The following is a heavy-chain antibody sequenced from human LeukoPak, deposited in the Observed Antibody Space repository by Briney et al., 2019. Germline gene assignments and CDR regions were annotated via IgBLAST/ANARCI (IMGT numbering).Heavy chain of an antibody. CDR2: IYTSGST. CDR1: GGPISSGSYY. CDR3: ASEYYDFWSGYRSGFIDY. D-gene: IGHD3-3*01. V-gene: IGHV4-61*02. J-gene: IGHJ4*02. Sequence: SETLSLTCTVSGGPISSGSYYWSWIRQPAGKGLEWIGRIYTSGSTNYNPSLKSRVTISVDTSKNQFSLKLSSVTAADTAVYYCASEYYDFWSGYRSGFIDYWGQGTLVTVSS.